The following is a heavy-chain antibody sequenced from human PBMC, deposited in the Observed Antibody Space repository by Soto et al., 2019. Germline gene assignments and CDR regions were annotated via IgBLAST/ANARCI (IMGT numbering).Heavy chain of an antibody. D-gene: IGHD5-12*01. Sequence: PGGSLRLSCAASGFTFSDYYMSWIRQAPGKGLEWVSYISSSGSTIYYADSVKGRFTISRDNAKNSLYLQMNSLRAEDTAVYYCAREGPIGSGYAVLVGYYFDYWGQGTLVTVSS. V-gene: IGHV3-11*01. CDR3: AREGPIGSGYAVLVGYYFDY. J-gene: IGHJ4*02. CDR2: ISSSGSTI. CDR1: GFTFSDYY.